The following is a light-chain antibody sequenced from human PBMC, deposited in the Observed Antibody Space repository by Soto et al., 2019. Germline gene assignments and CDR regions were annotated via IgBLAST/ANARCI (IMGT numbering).Light chain of an antibody. CDR2: GAS. CDR3: QQYGSSPGT. CDR1: QSVSSSY. Sequence: EIVLTQSPATLSVSPGERATLSFRASQSVSSSYLAWYQQKPGQAPRLLIYGASSRATGIPDRFSGSGSGTDFTLTSSRLEPEDFAVYYCQQYGSSPGTFGQGTKVDIK. V-gene: IGKV3-20*01. J-gene: IGKJ1*01.